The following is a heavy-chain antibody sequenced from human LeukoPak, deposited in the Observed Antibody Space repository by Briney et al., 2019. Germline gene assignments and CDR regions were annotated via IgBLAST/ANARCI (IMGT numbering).Heavy chain of an antibody. V-gene: IGHV3-30*04. D-gene: IGHD3-3*01. Sequence: PGRSLRLSCAASGFTFSSSAMHWVRQAPGKGLEWVAVISYDGSNKYYADSVKGRFTISRDNSKNTLYLQTNSLRAEDTAVYYCARTFTYYDFWGYYGMDFWGQGTLVTVSS. CDR1: GFTFSSSA. J-gene: IGHJ4*02. CDR2: ISYDGSNK. CDR3: ARTFTYYDFWGYYGMDF.